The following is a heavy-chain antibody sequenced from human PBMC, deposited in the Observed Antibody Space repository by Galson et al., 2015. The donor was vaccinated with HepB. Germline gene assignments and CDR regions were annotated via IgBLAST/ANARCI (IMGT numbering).Heavy chain of an antibody. D-gene: IGHD5-24*01. CDR3: ARGGGGDGYIV. Sequence: SETLSLTCTVSGGSISSYYWSWIRQPPGKGLEWIGYIYYGGSTNYNPSLKSRVTISVDTSKNQFSLKLSSVTAADTAVYYCARGGGGDGYIVWGQGTLVTVSS. CDR2: IYYGGST. V-gene: IGHV4-59*01. CDR1: GGSISSYY. J-gene: IGHJ4*02.